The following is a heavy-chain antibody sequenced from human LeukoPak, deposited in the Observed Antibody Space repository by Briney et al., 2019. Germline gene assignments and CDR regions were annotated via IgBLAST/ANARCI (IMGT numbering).Heavy chain of an antibody. CDR1: GFTVSSTY. D-gene: IGHD5-24*01. J-gene: IGHJ4*02. CDR2: ICGVGST. V-gene: IGHV3-53*04. CDR3: AKELSGRHGYNFGY. Sequence: PGGSPRLSCAASGFTVSSTYMSWVRQAPGKGLEWVSVICGVGSTYYADSVKGRFTISRPNSKNSLYLQMNSLRSEDTALYYCAKELSGRHGYNFGYWGQGTLVTVSS.